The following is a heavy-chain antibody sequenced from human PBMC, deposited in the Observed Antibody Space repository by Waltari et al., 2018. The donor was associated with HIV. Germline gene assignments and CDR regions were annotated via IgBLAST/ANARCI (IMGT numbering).Heavy chain of an antibody. CDR2: IYYSGST. V-gene: IGHV4-39*07. D-gene: IGHD6-13*01. Sequence: QLQLQESGPGLVKPSETLSLTCTVSGGSISSSSYYWGWIRQPPGKGLEWIGSIYYSGSTYYNPSLKSRVTISVDTSKNQFSLKLSSVTAADTAVYYCARDLVNSLSSSWYSMGYFQHWGQGTLVTVSS. CDR3: ARDLVNSLSSSWYSMGYFQH. CDR1: GGSISSSSYY. J-gene: IGHJ1*01.